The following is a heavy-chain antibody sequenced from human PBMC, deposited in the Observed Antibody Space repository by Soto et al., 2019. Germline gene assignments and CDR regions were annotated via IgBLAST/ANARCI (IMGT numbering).Heavy chain of an antibody. Sequence: GGSLRLSCAASGFTFSSYAMSWVRQAPGKGLEWVSAISGSGGSTYYADSVKGRFTISRDNSKNTLYLQMNSLRAEDTAVYYCAKDKKTKVTAILYYFDYWGQGTLVTVSS. J-gene: IGHJ4*02. CDR2: ISGSGGST. CDR3: AKDKKTKVTAILYYFDY. V-gene: IGHV3-23*01. D-gene: IGHD2-21*02. CDR1: GFTFSSYA.